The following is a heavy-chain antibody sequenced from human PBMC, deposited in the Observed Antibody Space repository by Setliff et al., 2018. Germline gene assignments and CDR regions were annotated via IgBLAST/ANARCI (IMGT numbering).Heavy chain of an antibody. V-gene: IGHV1-8*01. CDR3: ALSLYYYNASGYYPFDY. Sequence: ASVKVSCKASGYSFSNYDINWVRQATGQGLEWMGWMNPNTGNTGYAQKLQGRVSMTRSTSISTAYMELSSLRSEDTAVYYCALSLYYYNASGYYPFDYWGRGTLVTVS. J-gene: IGHJ4*02. CDR1: GYSFSNYD. CDR2: MNPNTGNT. D-gene: IGHD3-22*01.